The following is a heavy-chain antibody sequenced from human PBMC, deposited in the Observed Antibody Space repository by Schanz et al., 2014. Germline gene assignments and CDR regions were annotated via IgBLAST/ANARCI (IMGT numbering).Heavy chain of an antibody. D-gene: IGHD6-19*01. V-gene: IGHV3-66*01. J-gene: IGHJ6*02. CDR1: GFTVSINY. CDR2: IYSGGTT. Sequence: EVQLVESGGGLVQPGGSLRLSCAASGFTVSINYMSWVRQAPGKGLEWVSVIYSGGTTYYADSVKGRFTISRDNSKNTLYLQMNSLRADDTAVYFCAREYIVAVAGSYNYYGMDVWGQGTTVTVSS. CDR3: AREYIVAVAGSYNYYGMDV.